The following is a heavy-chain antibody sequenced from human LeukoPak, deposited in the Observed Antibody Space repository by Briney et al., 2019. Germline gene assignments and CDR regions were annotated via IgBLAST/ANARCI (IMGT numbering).Heavy chain of an antibody. CDR2: IYYSGST. CDR3: ARICSGGSCYHQTFDY. D-gene: IGHD2-15*01. CDR1: GGSISSGGYY. V-gene: IGHV4-31*03. Sequence: SETLSLTCTVSGGSISSGGYYWSWIRQHPGKGLEWIGYIYYSGSTYYNPSLKSRVTTSVDTSKNQFSLKLSSVTAADTAVYYCARICSGGSCYHQTFDYWGQGTLVTVSS. J-gene: IGHJ4*02.